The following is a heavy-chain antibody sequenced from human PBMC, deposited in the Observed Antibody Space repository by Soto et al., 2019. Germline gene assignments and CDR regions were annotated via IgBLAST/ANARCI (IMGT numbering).Heavy chain of an antibody. CDR1: GYTFTGYY. CDR2: INPNSGGT. CDR3: ARSFRRGVEYSNSFDY. D-gene: IGHD6-6*01. V-gene: IGHV1-2*04. J-gene: IGHJ4*02. Sequence: ASVKVSCKASGYTFTGYYMHWVRQAPGQGLEWMGWINPNSGGTNYAQKFQGWVTMTRDTSINTAYMELSRLRSDDTAVYYRARSFRRGVEYSNSFDYWGQGTLVTVSS.